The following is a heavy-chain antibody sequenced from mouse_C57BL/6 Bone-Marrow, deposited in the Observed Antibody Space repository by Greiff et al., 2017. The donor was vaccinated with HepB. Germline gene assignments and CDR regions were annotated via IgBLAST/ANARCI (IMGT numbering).Heavy chain of an antibody. D-gene: IGHD1-1*01. CDR1: GFTFSNYW. Sequence: EVMLVESGGGLVQPGGSMKLSCVASGFTFSNYWMNWVRQSPEKGLEWVAQIRLKSDNYATHYAESVKGRFTISRDDSKSSVYLQMNNLRAEDTGIYYCTGIYYYGSSFYYFDYWGQGTTLTVSS. CDR2: IRLKSDNYAT. CDR3: TGIYYYGSSFYYFDY. J-gene: IGHJ2*01. V-gene: IGHV6-3*01.